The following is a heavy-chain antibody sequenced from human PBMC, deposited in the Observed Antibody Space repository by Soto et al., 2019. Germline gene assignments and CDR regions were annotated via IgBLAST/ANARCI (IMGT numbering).Heavy chain of an antibody. CDR3: TTDLDYYDSSGYYY. J-gene: IGHJ4*02. CDR2: IKSKTDGGTT. Sequence: EVQLVESGGGLVKPGGSLRLSCAASGFNFSNAWMNWVRQAPGKGLEWVGRIKSKTDGGTTDYAAPVKGRFTISRDDSKNTLYLQMNSLKSEDTAVYYCTTDLDYYDSSGYYYWGQGTLVTVSS. V-gene: IGHV3-15*07. D-gene: IGHD3-22*01. CDR1: GFNFSNAW.